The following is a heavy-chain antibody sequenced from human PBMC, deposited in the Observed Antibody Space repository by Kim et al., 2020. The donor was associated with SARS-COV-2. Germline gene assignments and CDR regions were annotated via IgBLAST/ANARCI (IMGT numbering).Heavy chain of an antibody. CDR1: GGSISSYY. Sequence: SETLSLTCTVSGGSISSYYWSWIRQPPGKGLEWIGYIYYSGSTNYNPSLKSRVTISVDTSKNQFSLKLSSVTAADTAVYYCARAPRGILTGYWVFDYWGQGTLVTVSS. D-gene: IGHD3-9*01. CDR3: ARAPRGILTGYWVFDY. CDR2: IYYSGST. J-gene: IGHJ4*02. V-gene: IGHV4-59*01.